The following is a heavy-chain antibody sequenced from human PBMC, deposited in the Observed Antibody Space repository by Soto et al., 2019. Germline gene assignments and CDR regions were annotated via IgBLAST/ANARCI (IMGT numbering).Heavy chain of an antibody. Sequence: SEPLSLTCTVSGGSISSYYWSWIRQPAGKGLEWIGRIYTSGSTNYNPSLKSRVTMSVDTSKNQFSLKLSSVTAADTAVYYCARALGVYSYGPNWFDPWGQGTLVTV. CDR1: GGSISSYY. D-gene: IGHD5-18*01. CDR2: IYTSGST. V-gene: IGHV4-4*07. J-gene: IGHJ5*02. CDR3: ARALGVYSYGPNWFDP.